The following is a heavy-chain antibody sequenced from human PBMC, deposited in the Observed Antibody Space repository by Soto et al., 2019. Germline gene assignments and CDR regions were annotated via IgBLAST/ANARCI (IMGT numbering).Heavy chain of an antibody. D-gene: IGHD1-20*01. CDR1: GFTFSSYA. CDR2: VSGSGGST. CDR3: AKPPDYNWNDY. V-gene: IGHV3-23*01. Sequence: LSLSCAASGFTFSSYAMSWVRQAPGKGLEWISAVSGSGGSTYYADSVKGRFTISRDNSKDTLYLQMNNLRAEDTAVYYCAKPPDYNWNDYWGQGTLVTVSS. J-gene: IGHJ4*02.